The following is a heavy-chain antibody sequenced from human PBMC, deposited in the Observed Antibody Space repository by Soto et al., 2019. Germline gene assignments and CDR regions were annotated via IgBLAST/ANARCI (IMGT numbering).Heavy chain of an antibody. CDR1: GFTLSYYS. D-gene: IGHD7-27*01. Sequence: EVLLVESGGGLVQPGGSLRLTCAGSGFTLSYYSMNWVGQAPGKGLEWVSYISSSSSTLHYADSVKGRFTISRDNAKNSLYLQMNGLRDEDTAVYYCARDSVRGDQHWGQGTLVTVSS. J-gene: IGHJ1*01. V-gene: IGHV3-48*02. CDR3: ARDSVRGDQH. CDR2: ISSSSSTL.